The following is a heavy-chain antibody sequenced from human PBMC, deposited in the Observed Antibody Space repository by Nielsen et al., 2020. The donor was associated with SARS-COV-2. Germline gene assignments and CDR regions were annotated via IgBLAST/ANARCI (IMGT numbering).Heavy chain of an antibody. J-gene: IGHJ4*02. D-gene: IGHD3-16*01. Sequence: SETLSLTCAVSGGSFSGYYWSWIRQPPGKGLEWIGEINHSGSTNYNPSLKSRVTISVDTSKNQFSLKLSSVTAADTAVYYCARGVRRSRVVDYWGQGTLVTVSS. V-gene: IGHV4-34*01. CDR1: GGSFSGYY. CDR2: INHSGST. CDR3: ARGVRRSRVVDY.